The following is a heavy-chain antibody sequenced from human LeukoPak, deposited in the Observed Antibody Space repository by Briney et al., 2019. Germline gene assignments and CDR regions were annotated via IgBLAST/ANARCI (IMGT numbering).Heavy chain of an antibody. CDR1: GFTFSNAW. D-gene: IGHD1-26*01. V-gene: IGHV3-15*01. Sequence: GGSLRLSCAASGFTFSNAWMSWVRQAPGKGLEWVGRIKSKTDGGTTDYAAPVKGRFTISRDDSKNTLYLQMNSLRAEDTAVYYCARGVVGASNWFDPWGQGTLVTVSS. CDR2: IKSKTDGGTT. J-gene: IGHJ5*02. CDR3: ARGVVGASNWFDP.